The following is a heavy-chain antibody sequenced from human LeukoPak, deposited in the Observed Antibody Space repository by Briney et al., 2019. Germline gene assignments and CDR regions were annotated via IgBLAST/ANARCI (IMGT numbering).Heavy chain of an antibody. V-gene: IGHV4-61*02. CDR3: AKDREMATSDY. Sequence: SETLSLTCTVSGGSISSGSYYWSWIRQPAGKGLEWIGRIYTSGSTNYNPSLKSRVTISVDTSKNQFTLKLSSVTAADTAVYYCAKDREMATSDYWGQGTLVTVSS. CDR2: IYTSGST. CDR1: GGSISSGSYY. J-gene: IGHJ4*02. D-gene: IGHD5-24*01.